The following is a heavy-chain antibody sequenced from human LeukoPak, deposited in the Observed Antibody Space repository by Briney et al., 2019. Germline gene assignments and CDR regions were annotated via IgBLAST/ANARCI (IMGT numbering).Heavy chain of an antibody. J-gene: IGHJ4*02. CDR3: ARIYCSNTSCYSRD. Sequence: PSQTLSLTCAVSGYSISSGYYWGWIRQPPGKGLEWIGSIYHSGSTYYNPSLKSRVTISVDTSKNQFSLKLSSVTAADTAVYYCARIYCSNTSCYSRDWGQGTLVTVSS. V-gene: IGHV4-38-2*01. CDR2: IYHSGST. CDR1: GYSISSGYY. D-gene: IGHD2-2*02.